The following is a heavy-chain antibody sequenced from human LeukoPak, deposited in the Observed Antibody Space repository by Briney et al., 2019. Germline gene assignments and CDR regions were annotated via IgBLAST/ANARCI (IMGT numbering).Heavy chain of an antibody. CDR2: INNSGGST. J-gene: IGHJ4*02. V-gene: IGHV3-23*01. Sequence: GGSLRLSCAASGFTFSSYAMNWVRQAPGKGLAWVSGINNSGGSTYYADSVKGRFTISRDNSKNTLYLQMDSLRAEDTAVYYCATPPTVTRNYWGQGTLVTVSS. D-gene: IGHD4-17*01. CDR1: GFTFSSYA. CDR3: ATPPTVTRNY.